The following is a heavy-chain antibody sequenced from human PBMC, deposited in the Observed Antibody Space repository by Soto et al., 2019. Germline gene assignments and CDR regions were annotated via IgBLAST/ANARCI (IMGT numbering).Heavy chain of an antibody. CDR1: GGSISSYQ. D-gene: IGHD3-16*02. CDR2: INYSGRT. V-gene: IGHV4-59*01. J-gene: IGHJ5*02. Sequence: QVHLQESGPGLVKPSETLSLTCTVSGGSISSYQWTLIRQPPGKGLEWIGYINYSGRTNYNPSLKSGVTISVDTSKNPFSLKLNSVTAAETAVYYCAREYYDYVWGNYPQGCFDPWGQGTLVTVSS. CDR3: AREYYDYVWGNYPQGCFDP.